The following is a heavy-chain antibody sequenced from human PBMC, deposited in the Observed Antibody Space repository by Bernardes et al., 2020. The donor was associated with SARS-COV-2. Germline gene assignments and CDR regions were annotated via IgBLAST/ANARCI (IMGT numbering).Heavy chain of an antibody. V-gene: IGHV3-23*01. CDR3: AKGGHCSGDSCSFGGKFDC. Sequence: GGSLRLSCAASGLTFRSSAMSWVRQAPGKGLEWVSAITGGGGRTYYADSVKGRFTISRDNSKNTLYLQMNSLRAEDTAVYYCAKGGHCSGDSCSFGGKFDCWGQGTVVTVSS. D-gene: IGHD2-15*01. CDR2: ITGGGGRT. CDR1: GLTFRSSA. J-gene: IGHJ5*01.